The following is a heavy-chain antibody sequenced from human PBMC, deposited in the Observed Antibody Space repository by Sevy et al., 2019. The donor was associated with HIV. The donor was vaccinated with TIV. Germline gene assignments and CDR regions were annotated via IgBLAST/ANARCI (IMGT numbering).Heavy chain of an antibody. CDR3: VREGLGGYSYSLDC. Sequence: GGSLRLSCAASGFSFSSYWMSWVRQAPGKGLEWVATMKEDGSEKYYVDSVEGRFIISRDNAKNSLYLQMNSLRAEDTAVYFCVREGLGGYSYSLDCWGQGALVTVSS. CDR2: MKEDGSEK. J-gene: IGHJ4*02. CDR1: GFSFSSYW. V-gene: IGHV3-7*01. D-gene: IGHD5-18*01.